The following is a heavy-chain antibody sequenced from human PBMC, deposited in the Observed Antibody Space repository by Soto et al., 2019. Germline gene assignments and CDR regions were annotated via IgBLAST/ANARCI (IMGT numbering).Heavy chain of an antibody. CDR1: GFTFSSYA. CDR2: IRGSGVNT. Sequence: EVQLLESGGGLVQPGGSLRLSCVASGFTFSSYAMGWVRQAPGRGLEWVSAIRGSGVNTYYADSVRGRFTISRDNSKNTLYLQMNSLRVEDTAVYYCAKFPHSGEVADPAYYFDYWGQGVLVTVSS. CDR3: AKFPHSGEVADPAYYFDY. J-gene: IGHJ4*02. D-gene: IGHD6-19*01. V-gene: IGHV3-23*01.